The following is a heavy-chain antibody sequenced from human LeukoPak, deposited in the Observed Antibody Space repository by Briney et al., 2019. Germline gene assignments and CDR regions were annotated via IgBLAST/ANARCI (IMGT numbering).Heavy chain of an antibody. CDR1: GFTFSSYG. CDR3: AKDRGETFYCSGGSCYSEY. V-gene: IGHV3-33*06. Sequence: GRSLRLSCAASGFTFSSYGMHWVRQAPGKGLEWVAVIWYDGSNKYYADSVKGRFTISRDNSKNTLYLQMNSLRAEDTAVYYCAKDRGETFYCSGGSCYSEYWGQGALVTVSS. CDR2: IWYDGSNK. J-gene: IGHJ4*02. D-gene: IGHD2-15*01.